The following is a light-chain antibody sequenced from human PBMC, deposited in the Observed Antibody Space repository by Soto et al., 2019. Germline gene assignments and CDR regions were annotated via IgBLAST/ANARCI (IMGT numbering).Light chain of an antibody. Sequence: QSVLTQPRSVSGSPGQSVTISCTGTSSDVGGYNYVSWYQQHPGKAPKLMIYDVNKRPSGVPDRFSGSKSGNTSSLTISGLQAEDEAYYYCCSYAGSYTLVVFGGGTKVTVL. CDR3: CSYAGSYTLVV. V-gene: IGLV2-11*01. CDR2: DVN. J-gene: IGLJ2*01. CDR1: SSDVGGYNY.